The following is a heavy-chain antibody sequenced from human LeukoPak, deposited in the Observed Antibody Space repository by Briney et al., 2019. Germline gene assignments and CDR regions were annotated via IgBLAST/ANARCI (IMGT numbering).Heavy chain of an antibody. D-gene: IGHD3-10*01. Sequence: SATLSLTCTVSGVSITSGGYYWSWIRQHPGKGLEWIGYIYYSGTVYYNPSLKSRVRLSVDTAKNQFSLKLTSVTAADTAVYYCARSWVGTIRGVTGKTDYWGHGTQVTVSS. CDR1: GVSITSGGYY. J-gene: IGHJ4*01. CDR2: IYYSGTV. V-gene: IGHV4-31*03. CDR3: ARSWVGTIRGVTGKTDY.